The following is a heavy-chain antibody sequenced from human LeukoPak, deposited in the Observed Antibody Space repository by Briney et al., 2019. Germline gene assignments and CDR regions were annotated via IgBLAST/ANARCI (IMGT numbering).Heavy chain of an antibody. CDR3: ARGIYDYVWGSYRYTEHWFDP. CDR1: GFTFSGYW. V-gene: IGHV3-7*03. Sequence: GGSLRLSCAASGFTFSGYWTSWVRQAPGKGLEWVANIERDGSDKYYVNSVRGRFTISRDNTKNTLYLQMNSLRAEDTALYHCARGIYDYVWGSYRYTEHWFDPWGQGTLVTVSS. D-gene: IGHD3-16*02. CDR2: IERDGSDK. J-gene: IGHJ5*02.